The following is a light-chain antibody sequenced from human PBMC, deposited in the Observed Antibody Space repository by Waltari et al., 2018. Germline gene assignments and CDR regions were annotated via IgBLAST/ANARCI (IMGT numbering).Light chain of an antibody. CDR2: GAS. Sequence: ELVLTQSPGILSLSPGERATLSCRASQSVSRTLAWYQQKPGQAPRLLTYGASTRATGIPDRFSGGGSGTDFSLTISRLEPEDFAVYYCQHYVRLPATFGQGTKVEIK. J-gene: IGKJ1*01. V-gene: IGKV3-20*01. CDR3: QHYVRLPAT. CDR1: QSVSRT.